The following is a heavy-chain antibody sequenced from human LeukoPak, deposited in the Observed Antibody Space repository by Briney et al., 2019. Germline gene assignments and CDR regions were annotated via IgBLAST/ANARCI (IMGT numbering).Heavy chain of an antibody. CDR1: GFTFKTYW. J-gene: IGHJ4*02. D-gene: IGHD5-18*01. CDR3: ARGASSGYRIDY. CDR2: IDSAGSTT. Sequence: GGSLRLSCVASGFTFKTYWMHWVRQAPGKGLVWVSRIDSAGSTTSYADSVKGRFTISRDNAKNTLYLQMNSLTAEDTALYYCARGASSGYRIDYWGQGTLVTVSS. V-gene: IGHV3-74*01.